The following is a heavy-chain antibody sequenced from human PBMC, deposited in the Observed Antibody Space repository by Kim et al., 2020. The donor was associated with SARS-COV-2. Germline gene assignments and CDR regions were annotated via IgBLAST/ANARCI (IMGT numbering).Heavy chain of an antibody. Sequence: SETLSLTCTVSGGSISSSSYYWGWIRQPPGKGLEWIGSIYYSGSTYYNPSLKSRVTISVDTSKNQFSLKLSSVTAADTAVYYCARTSVTPAFDYWGQGTLVTVCS. CDR2: IYYSGST. D-gene: IGHD2-21*02. V-gene: IGHV4-39*01. CDR1: GGSISSSSYY. J-gene: IGHJ4*02. CDR3: ARTSVTPAFDY.